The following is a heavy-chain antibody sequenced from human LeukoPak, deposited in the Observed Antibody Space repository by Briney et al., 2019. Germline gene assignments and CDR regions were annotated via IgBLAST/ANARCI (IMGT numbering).Heavy chain of an antibody. V-gene: IGHV3-21*01. CDR1: GFTFSSYS. J-gene: IGHJ6*03. CDR3: ARAFVVANYYMDV. Sequence: GGSLRLSCAASGFTFSSYSMNWVRQAPGRGLEWVSSISSSSSYIYYADSVKGRFTISRDNAKNPLNLQMNSLEAEDTALYYCARAFVVANYYMDVWGKGTTVTVSS. CDR2: ISSSSSYI. D-gene: IGHD2-15*01.